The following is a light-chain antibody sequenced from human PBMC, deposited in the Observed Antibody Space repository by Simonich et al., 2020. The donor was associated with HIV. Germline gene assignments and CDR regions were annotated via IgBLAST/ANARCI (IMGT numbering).Light chain of an antibody. J-gene: IGKJ5*01. CDR3: MQALQTPRT. CDR2: LGS. CDR1: QRLLHSNGYHY. Sequence: DIMMTQSPLSLPVTPGEPASISCRSSQRLLHSNGYHYLDWYLKKPGQSPQLLIYLGSNRASGVPDRFSGSGSGTDFTLKISRVEAEDVGVYYCMQALQTPRTFGQGTRLEIK. V-gene: IGKV2-28*01.